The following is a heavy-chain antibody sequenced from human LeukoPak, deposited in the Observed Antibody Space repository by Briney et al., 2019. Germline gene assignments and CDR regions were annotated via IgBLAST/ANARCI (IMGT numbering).Heavy chain of an antibody. Sequence: PGGSLRLSCAASGFTFSGSGMSWVRQAPGKGLEWISSSGDSDGSTYYADSLKGRFTISRDNSKNTLYLQMNNLRAEDTAVYYCARGGVASNSGIDYWGQGTLVTVSS. V-gene: IGHV3-23*01. CDR2: SGDSDGST. D-gene: IGHD3-10*01. J-gene: IGHJ4*02. CDR1: GFTFSGSG. CDR3: ARGGVASNSGIDY.